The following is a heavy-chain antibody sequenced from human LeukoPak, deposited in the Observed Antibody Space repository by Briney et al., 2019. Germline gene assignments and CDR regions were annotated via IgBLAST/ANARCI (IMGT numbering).Heavy chain of an antibody. Sequence: PGGSLRLSCAASGFTFSSYAMHWVRQAPGKGLEWVAVISYDGSNKYYADSVKGRFTISRDNSKNTLYLQMNSLGAEDTAVYYCAYQVGATTFDYWGQGTLVTVSS. V-gene: IGHV3-30-3*01. CDR2: ISYDGSNK. CDR3: AYQVGATTFDY. J-gene: IGHJ4*02. CDR1: GFTFSSYA. D-gene: IGHD1-26*01.